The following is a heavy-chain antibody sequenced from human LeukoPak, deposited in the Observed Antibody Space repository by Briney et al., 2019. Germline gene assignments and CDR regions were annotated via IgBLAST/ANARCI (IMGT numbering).Heavy chain of an antibody. Sequence: SVKVSCKASGGTFSSYTISWVRQAPGQGLEWMGGIIPIFGTADYAQKFQGRVTITADESTSTAYMELSSLRSEDTAVYYCATSRDDLLTGYYFGYWGQGTLVTVSS. J-gene: IGHJ4*02. CDR1: GGTFSSYT. CDR2: IIPIFGTA. D-gene: IGHD3-9*01. V-gene: IGHV1-69*13. CDR3: ATSRDDLLTGYYFGY.